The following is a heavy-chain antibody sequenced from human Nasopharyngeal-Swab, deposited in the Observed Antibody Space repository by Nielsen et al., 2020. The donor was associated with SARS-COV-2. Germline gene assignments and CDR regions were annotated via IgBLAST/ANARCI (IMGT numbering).Heavy chain of an antibody. CDR2: INPNSGDT. Sequence: ASVKVSCKASGFTFTDYYMHWVRQAPGQGLEWMGRINPNSGDTEYTQKFQGRVTVTRDTSINTVYMELSSLRSDDTAVYYCARDDGDVPGITGSGPPGGYWGQGTLVTVSS. CDR3: ARDDGDVPGITGSGPPGGY. J-gene: IGHJ4*02. V-gene: IGHV1-2*06. CDR1: GFTFTDYY. D-gene: IGHD6-13*01.